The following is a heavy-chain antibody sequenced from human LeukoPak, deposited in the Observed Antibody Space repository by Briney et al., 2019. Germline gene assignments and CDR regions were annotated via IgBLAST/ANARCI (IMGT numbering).Heavy chain of an antibody. V-gene: IGHV5-51*01. CDR1: GYSVTSYW. CDR2: IYPGDSDT. D-gene: IGHD5-18*01. CDR3: ARHEGVQLWLY. Sequence: GESLKISCKGSGYSVTSYWVGWVRQRPRKGLEWMGIIYPGDSDTRYSPSFQGQVTISADKSISTAYLQWSSLKASDTAMYYCARHEGVQLWLYWGQGTLVTVSS. J-gene: IGHJ4*02.